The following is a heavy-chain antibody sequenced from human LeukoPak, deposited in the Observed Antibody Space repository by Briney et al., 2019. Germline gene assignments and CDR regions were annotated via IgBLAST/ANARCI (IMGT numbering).Heavy chain of an antibody. CDR2: IKQDGSEK. V-gene: IGHV3-7*01. CDR3: GRIAINANNGMDV. Sequence: PGGSLRLSCAASGFTFSTYWMSWVRQAPGTGLEWVASIKQDGSEKSYVDSVKGRFTISRDNAKNSLYLQMNSLRAEDTAVYYCGRIAINANNGMDVWGQGTTVTVSS. D-gene: IGHD1/OR15-1a*01. J-gene: IGHJ6*01. CDR1: GFTFSTYW.